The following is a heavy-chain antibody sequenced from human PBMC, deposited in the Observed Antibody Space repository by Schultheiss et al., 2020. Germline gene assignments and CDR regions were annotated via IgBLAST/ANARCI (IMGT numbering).Heavy chain of an antibody. Sequence: ASVKVSGKASGYTFTSYGISWVRQAPGQGLEWMGWISAYNGNTNYAQKLQGRVTMTTDTSTSTAYMELRSLRSDDTAVYYCARVSLDSGSYYTYYWGQGTLVTVSS. CDR1: GYTFTSYG. CDR2: ISAYNGNT. D-gene: IGHD1-26*01. V-gene: IGHV1-18*01. J-gene: IGHJ4*02. CDR3: ARVSLDSGSYYTYY.